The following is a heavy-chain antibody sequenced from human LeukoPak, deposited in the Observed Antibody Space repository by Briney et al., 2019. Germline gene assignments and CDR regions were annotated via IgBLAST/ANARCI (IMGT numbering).Heavy chain of an antibody. J-gene: IGHJ5*02. CDR2: INHSGST. Sequence: PSETLSLTCAVYGGSFSGYYWSWIRQPPGKGLEWIGEINHSGSTYYNPSLKSRVTISVDTSKNQCSLKLSSVTAADTAVYYCARDPALVGHYYDSSGYPYNWFDPWGQGTLVTVSS. D-gene: IGHD3-22*01. CDR3: ARDPALVGHYYDSSGYPYNWFDP. V-gene: IGHV4-34*01. CDR1: GGSFSGYY.